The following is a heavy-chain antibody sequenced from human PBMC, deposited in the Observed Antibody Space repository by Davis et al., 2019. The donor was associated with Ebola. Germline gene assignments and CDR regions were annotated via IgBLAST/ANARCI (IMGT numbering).Heavy chain of an antibody. D-gene: IGHD1-26*01. CDR3: ARHVVGATAPNAFDI. V-gene: IGHV3-7*03. CDR2: INQDESDK. J-gene: IGHJ3*02. CDR1: GFTFSSHW. Sequence: GESLKISCAASGFTFSSHWMSWVRQAPGKGLEWVANINQDESDKHYVDSVKGRFTISRDNAKNSLFLQMNSLRAEDTALYYCARHVVGATAPNAFDIRGQGTMITVSS.